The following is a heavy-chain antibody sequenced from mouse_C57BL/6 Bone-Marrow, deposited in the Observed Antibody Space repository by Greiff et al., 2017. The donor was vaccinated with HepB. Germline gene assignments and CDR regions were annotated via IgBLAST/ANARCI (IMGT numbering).Heavy chain of an antibody. CDR2: IHPNSGST. J-gene: IGHJ2*01. Sequence: VQLQQPGAELVKPGASVKLSCKASGYTFTSYWMHWVKQRPGQGLEWIGMIHPNSGSTNYNEKFKSKATLTVDKSSSTAYMQLSSLTSEDSAVYYCARTYCYGSSFDYWGQGTTLTVSS. CDR1: GYTFTSYW. V-gene: IGHV1-64*01. CDR3: ARTYCYGSSFDY. D-gene: IGHD1-1*01.